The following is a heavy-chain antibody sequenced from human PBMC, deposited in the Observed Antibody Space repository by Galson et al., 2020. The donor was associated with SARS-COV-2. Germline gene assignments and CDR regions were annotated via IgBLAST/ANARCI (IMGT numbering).Heavy chain of an antibody. CDR1: GDSVSSGTYF. D-gene: IGHD4-17*01. Sequence: ASETLSLTCTVSGDSVSSGTYFWSWIRQPPGKGLEWIGYFYDSGNTNYNPSLKSRVTISVDTSKNQFSLTLTSVTAADTAVYYCAGRRDYGGTNNWFDPWGQGTLVTVSS. CDR3: AGRRDYGGTNNWFDP. J-gene: IGHJ5*02. V-gene: IGHV4-61*01. CDR2: FYDSGNT.